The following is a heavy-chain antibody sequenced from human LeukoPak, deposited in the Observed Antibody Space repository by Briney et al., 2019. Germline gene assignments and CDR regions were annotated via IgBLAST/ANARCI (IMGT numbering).Heavy chain of an antibody. V-gene: IGHV4-30-4*01. J-gene: IGHJ6*02. Sequence: KSSETLSRTCTVSGGSISSDDYYWSWIRQPPGKGLEWIGFIYYSRNTYYNPSLKSRVTISVDTSKNQFSLRLNSVTAADTAVYYCARDGVIGYFYYAMDVWGQGTTVTVSS. D-gene: IGHD2/OR15-2a*01. CDR1: GGSISSDDYY. CDR2: IYYSRNT. CDR3: ARDGVIGYFYYAMDV.